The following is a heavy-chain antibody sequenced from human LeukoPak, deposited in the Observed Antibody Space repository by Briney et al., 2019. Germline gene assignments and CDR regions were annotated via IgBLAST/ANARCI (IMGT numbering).Heavy chain of an antibody. V-gene: IGHV3-30-3*01. CDR1: GFTFSSYA. D-gene: IGHD5-24*01. Sequence: PGRPLRLSCAASGFTFSSYAMHWVRQAPGKGLEWVAVISYDGSNKYYADSVKGRFTISRDNSKNTLYLQMNSLRAEDTAVYYCAREGWLQHNLNAFDIWGQWTMVTVSS. CDR2: ISYDGSNK. J-gene: IGHJ3*02. CDR3: AREGWLQHNLNAFDI.